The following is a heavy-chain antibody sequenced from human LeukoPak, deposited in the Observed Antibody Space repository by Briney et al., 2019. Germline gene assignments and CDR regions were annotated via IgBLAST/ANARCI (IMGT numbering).Heavy chain of an antibody. D-gene: IGHD3-10*01. Sequence: GASVKVSCKASGYTFTGYYMHWVRQAPGQGLECMGWINPNSGGTNYAQKFQGRVTMTRDTSISTAYMELSRLRSDDTAVYYCARVVRGVIITYYYYGMDVWGQGTTVTVSS. CDR3: ARVVRGVIITYYYYGMDV. CDR1: GYTFTGYY. J-gene: IGHJ6*02. V-gene: IGHV1-2*02. CDR2: INPNSGGT.